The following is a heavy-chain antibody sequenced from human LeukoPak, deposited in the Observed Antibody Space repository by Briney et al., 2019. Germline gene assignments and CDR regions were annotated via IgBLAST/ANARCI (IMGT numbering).Heavy chain of an antibody. J-gene: IGHJ4*02. CDR1: GFTFSDYY. V-gene: IGHV3-23*01. CDR3: AKTRSVATRAKDY. Sequence: PGGSLRLSCAASGFTFSDYYMSWIRQAPGKGLEWVSAISGSGGSTYYADSVKDRFTISRDNSGNTLSLQMNSLRAEDTAVYFCAKTRSVATRAKDYWGQGTLVTVSS. CDR2: ISGSGGST.